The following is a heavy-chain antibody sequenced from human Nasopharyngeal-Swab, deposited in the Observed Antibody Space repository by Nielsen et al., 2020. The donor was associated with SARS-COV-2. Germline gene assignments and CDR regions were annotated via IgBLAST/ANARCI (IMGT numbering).Heavy chain of an antibody. J-gene: IGHJ6*02. D-gene: IGHD3-22*01. CDR2: ISGSGGST. CDR3: ARGRAMIVVVDPYGMDV. Sequence: WIRRPPGKGLEWVSAISGSGGSTYYADSVKGRFTISRDNSKNSLYLQMNSLRAEDTAVYYCARGRAMIVVVDPYGMDVWGQGTTVTVSS. V-gene: IGHV3-23*01.